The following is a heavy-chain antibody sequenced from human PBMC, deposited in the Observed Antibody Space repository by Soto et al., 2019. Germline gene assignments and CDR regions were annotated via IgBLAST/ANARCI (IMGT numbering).Heavy chain of an antibody. J-gene: IGHJ5*02. CDR3: ARSAGGYYNWFDP. CDR2: INAGNGNT. V-gene: IGHV1-3*01. CDR1: GYTFTSYA. D-gene: IGHD3-22*01. Sequence: ASVKVSCKASGYTFTSYAMHWVRQAPGQRLEWMGWINAGNGNTKYSQKFQGRVTITRDTSASTAYMELSSLRSEDTAVYYCARSAGGYYNWFDPWGQGTLVTVSS.